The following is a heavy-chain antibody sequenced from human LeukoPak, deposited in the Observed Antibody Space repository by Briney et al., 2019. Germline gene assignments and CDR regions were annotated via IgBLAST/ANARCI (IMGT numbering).Heavy chain of an antibody. J-gene: IGHJ6*02. CDR1: GGSMNNRDYY. CDR3: ARNWGAAGWDNYNGMDV. Sequence: SETLSLTCTVSGGSMNNRDYYWSWIRQPPGKGLEWIGCIYYSGSTYYNPSLKSRVTISEDTPKNQFYLKLTPATAADTAVYYCARNWGAAGWDNYNGMDVWGQGTTVIVSS. D-gene: IGHD7-27*01. CDR2: IYYSGST. V-gene: IGHV4-30-4*01.